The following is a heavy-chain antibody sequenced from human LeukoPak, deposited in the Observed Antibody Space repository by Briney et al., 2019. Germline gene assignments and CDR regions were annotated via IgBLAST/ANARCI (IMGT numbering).Heavy chain of an antibody. CDR3: ARVGDCSSTSCHNWFDP. CDR2: INHSGST. CDR1: GGSFSGYY. V-gene: IGHV4-34*01. J-gene: IGHJ5*02. D-gene: IGHD2-2*01. Sequence: SETLSLTCAVYGGSFSGYYWSWIRQPPGKGLEWIGEINHSGSTNYNPSLKSRVTISVDTSKNQFSLKLSSVTAADTAVYYCARVGDCSSTSCHNWFDPWGQGTLVTVSS.